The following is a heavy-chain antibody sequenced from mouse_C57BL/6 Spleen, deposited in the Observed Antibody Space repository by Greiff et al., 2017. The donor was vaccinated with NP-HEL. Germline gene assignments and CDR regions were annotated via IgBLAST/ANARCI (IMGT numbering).Heavy chain of an antibody. Sequence: VQLQQSGAELVRPGASVTLSCKASGYTFTDYEMHWVKQTPVHGLEWIGAIDPETGGTAYNQKFKGKAILTADKSSSTAYMELRSLTSEDSAVYYCTRLLNWSWFAYWGQGTLVTVSA. V-gene: IGHV1-15*01. CDR1: GYTFTDYE. CDR2: IDPETGGT. D-gene: IGHD4-1*02. CDR3: TRLLNWSWFAY. J-gene: IGHJ3*01.